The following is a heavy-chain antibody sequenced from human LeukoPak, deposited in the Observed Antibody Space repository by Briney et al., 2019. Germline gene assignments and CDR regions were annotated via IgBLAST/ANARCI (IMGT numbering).Heavy chain of an antibody. J-gene: IGHJ4*02. CDR1: GFTFDDYA. V-gene: IGHV3-9*01. CDR3: AKDGGCSSTSCLGDFDY. D-gene: IGHD2-2*01. CDR2: ISWNSGSI. Sequence: GRSLRLSCAAPGFTFDDYAMHWVRQAPGKGLEWVSGISWNSGSIGYADSVKGRFTISRDNAKNSLYLQMNSLRAEDTALYYCAKDGGCSSTSCLGDFDYWGQGTLVTVSS.